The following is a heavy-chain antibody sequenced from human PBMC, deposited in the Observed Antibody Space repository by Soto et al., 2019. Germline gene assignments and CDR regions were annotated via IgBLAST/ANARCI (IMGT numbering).Heavy chain of an antibody. CDR1: GFTFSSYG. J-gene: IGHJ4*02. D-gene: IGHD4-17*01. CDR2: IWYDGSNK. CDR3: ARGGYGDYVLDY. Sequence: QVQLVESGGGVVQPGRSLRLSCAASGFTFSSYGMHWVRQAPGKGLEWVAVIWYDGSNKYYADSVKGRFTISRDNSKNTLYLQMNSLRAEDTAVYYCARGGYGDYVLDYWGQGTLVNVSS. V-gene: IGHV3-33*01.